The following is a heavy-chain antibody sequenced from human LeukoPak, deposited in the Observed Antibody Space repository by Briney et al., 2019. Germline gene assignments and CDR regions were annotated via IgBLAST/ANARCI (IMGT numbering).Heavy chain of an antibody. CDR3: ARAFGGSYSSTVDY. CDR2: MSCDGSHE. J-gene: IGHJ4*02. D-gene: IGHD1-26*01. Sequence: GGSLRLSCVVSGFTFSNYAMHWVRQAPGQAPGKGLEWVAVMSCDGSHEYYADSVKGRFTISRDNPKSTLYLQMNSLRPEDTAVYYCARAFGGSYSSTVDYWGQGTLVTVSS. V-gene: IGHV3-30*04. CDR1: GFTFSNYA.